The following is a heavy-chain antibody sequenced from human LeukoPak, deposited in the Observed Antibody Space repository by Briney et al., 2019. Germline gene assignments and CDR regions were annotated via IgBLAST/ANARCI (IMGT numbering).Heavy chain of an antibody. J-gene: IGHJ6*04. CDR2: ISSGSSYI. CDR3: AELGITMIGGV. Sequence: GGSLRLPCAASGFTFSRYNMNWLRQAPGKALEWVSYISSGSSYIYYADSVKGRFTISRDNAKNSLYLQMNSLRAEDTAVYYCAELGITMIGGVWGKGTTVTISS. D-gene: IGHD3-10*02. CDR1: GFTFSRYN. V-gene: IGHV3-21*01.